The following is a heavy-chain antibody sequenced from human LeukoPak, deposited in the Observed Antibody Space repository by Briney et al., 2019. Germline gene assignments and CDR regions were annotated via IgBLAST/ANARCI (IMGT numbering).Heavy chain of an antibody. J-gene: IGHJ4*02. Sequence: ASVKVSCKASGYTFISYYMHWVRQAPGQGPEWMGIINPSGATTSYAQKFQGRVTLTRDTSTSTVYMELSTLRSEDTAVYDCARARHYYDSSGYQKYYFDYWGQGTLVTVSS. CDR3: ARARHYYDSSGYQKYYFDY. D-gene: IGHD3-22*01. CDR1: GYTFISYY. V-gene: IGHV1-46*01. CDR2: INPSGATT.